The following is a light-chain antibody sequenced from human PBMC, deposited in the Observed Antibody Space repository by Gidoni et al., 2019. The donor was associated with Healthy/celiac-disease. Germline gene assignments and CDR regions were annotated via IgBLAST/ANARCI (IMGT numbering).Light chain of an antibody. CDR3: QQYGSSPRT. J-gene: IGKJ1*01. CDR2: GAS. V-gene: IGKV3-20*01. Sequence: ELVLTQSPGSLSLSPGERATLSCTASQSVSSSYLAWYQQKPGQAPRLLIYGASSRATGIPDRFSGSGSGTDFTLTISRLEPEDFAVYYCQQYGSSPRTFGQGTKVEIQ. CDR1: QSVSSSY.